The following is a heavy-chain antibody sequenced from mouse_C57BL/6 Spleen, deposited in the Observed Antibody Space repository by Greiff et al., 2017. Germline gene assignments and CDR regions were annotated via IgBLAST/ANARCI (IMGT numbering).Heavy chain of an antibody. CDR3: ARGLRRGYYAMDY. Sequence: VQLQQSGPGLVEPGASVKISCTASGYTFTDYYMSWVRQSPGKSLEWIGDISHNNSGNSYNQKFKGKATLTVDKSSSTAYMELRSLTSEDSAVYYCARGLRRGYYAMDYWGQGTSVTVSS. D-gene: IGHD2-4*01. CDR2: ISHNNSGN. CDR1: GYTFTDYY. J-gene: IGHJ4*01. V-gene: IGHV1-26*01.